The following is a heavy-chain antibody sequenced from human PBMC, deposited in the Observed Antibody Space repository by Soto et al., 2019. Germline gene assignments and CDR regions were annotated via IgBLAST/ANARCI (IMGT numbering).Heavy chain of an antibody. D-gene: IGHD3-22*01. V-gene: IGHV3-11*01. CDR3: AREGQGRYYDSSGYFLGAFDI. J-gene: IGHJ3*02. CDR1: GFTFSDYY. Sequence: KTGGSLRLSCAASGFTFSDYYMSWIRQAPGKGLEWVSYISSSGSTMYYADSVKGRFTISRDNAKNSLYLQMNSLRAEDTAVYYCAREGQGRYYDSSGYFLGAFDIWGQGTMVTVSS. CDR2: ISSSGSTM.